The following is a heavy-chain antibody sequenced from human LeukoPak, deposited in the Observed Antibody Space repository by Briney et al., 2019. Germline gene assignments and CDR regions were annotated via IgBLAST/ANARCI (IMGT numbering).Heavy chain of an antibody. V-gene: IGHV4-34*01. CDR2: INHSGST. Sequence: PSETLSLTCAVYGVSFSDYYWSWIRQPPGKGLEWIGEINHSGSTNYNPSLQSRLTTSVGTSKNQLSPKLSSVTAADTAVYYCATIAVACLYDYYYGMDDWGQGTTVTVSS. D-gene: IGHD6-19*01. CDR3: ATIAVACLYDYYYGMDD. J-gene: IGHJ6*02. CDR1: GVSFSDYY.